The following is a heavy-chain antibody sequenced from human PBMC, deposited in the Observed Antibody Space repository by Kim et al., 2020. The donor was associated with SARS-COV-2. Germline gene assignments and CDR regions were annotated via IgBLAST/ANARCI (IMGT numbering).Heavy chain of an antibody. CDR2: IYYSGST. D-gene: IGHD6-19*01. V-gene: IGHV4-59*13. CDR3: ARDARDSSGWANWFDP. Sequence: SETLSLTCTVSGGSISSYYLSWIRQPPGKGLEWIGYIYYSGSTNYNPSLKSRVTISVDTSKNQFSLKLSSVTAADTAVYYCARDARDSSGWANWFDPWGQGTLVTVSS. J-gene: IGHJ5*02. CDR1: GGSISSYY.